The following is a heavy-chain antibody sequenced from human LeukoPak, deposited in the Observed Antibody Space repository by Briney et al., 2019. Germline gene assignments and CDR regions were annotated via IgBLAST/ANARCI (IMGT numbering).Heavy chain of an antibody. Sequence: GGSLRLTCAASGCTFSSYSRNWVRQAPGKGLEWVASISSSSRYKYYADSGKGGFTILRENAKKSLYMQMNRLRAEDTAVYYCARAKPGIAAAGPPDYWGQGTLVTVSS. D-gene: IGHD6-13*01. J-gene: IGHJ4*02. CDR1: GCTFSSYS. V-gene: IGHV3-21*01. CDR2: ISSSSRYK. CDR3: ARAKPGIAAAGPPDY.